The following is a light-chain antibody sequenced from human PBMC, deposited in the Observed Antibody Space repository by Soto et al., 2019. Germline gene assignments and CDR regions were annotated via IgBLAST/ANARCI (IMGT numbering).Light chain of an antibody. CDR2: DVN. CDR3: SSYTSSSTLAV. J-gene: IGLJ2*01. V-gene: IGLV2-14*01. CDR1: SSDVGGYNY. Sequence: QSVLTQPASVSGSPGQSITISCTGTSSDVGGYNYVSWYQQDPGKAPKLMIYDVNNRPSGVSNRFSGSKSGNTASLTISGLRAEDEAYYYCSSYTSSSTLAVFGGGTKLTVL.